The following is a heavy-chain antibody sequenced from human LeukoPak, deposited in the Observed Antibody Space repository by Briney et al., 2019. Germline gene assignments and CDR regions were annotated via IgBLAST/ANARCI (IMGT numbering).Heavy chain of an antibody. D-gene: IGHD6-13*01. V-gene: IGHV4-61*02. CDR3: ARGPYSSSWFIDY. Sequence: SQTLSLTCTVSGGSISSGSYYWSWIRQPAGKGLEWIGRIYTSGSTNYNPSLKSRVTISVDTSKNQFSLKLSSVTAADTAVYYCARGPYSSSWFIDYWGQGTLVTVSS. CDR2: IYTSGST. CDR1: GGSISSGSYY. J-gene: IGHJ4*02.